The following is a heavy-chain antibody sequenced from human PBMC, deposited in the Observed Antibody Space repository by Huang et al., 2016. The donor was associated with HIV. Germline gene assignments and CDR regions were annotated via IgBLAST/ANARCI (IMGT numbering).Heavy chain of an antibody. CDR1: GFTFSTYG. J-gene: IGHJ4*02. Sequence: QVQLVESGGGVVQPGRSLRLSCAASGFTFSTYGMHWVRQAPGKGLGLVTGISYDGSEKYYADSVKGRFTSSRDNSNNTLYLQMNSLRADDTAVYYCVKDQGHTFMVRYHFDFWGQGTLVTVSS. CDR2: ISYDGSEK. V-gene: IGHV3-30*18. D-gene: IGHD3-10*01. CDR3: VKDQGHTFMVRYHFDF.